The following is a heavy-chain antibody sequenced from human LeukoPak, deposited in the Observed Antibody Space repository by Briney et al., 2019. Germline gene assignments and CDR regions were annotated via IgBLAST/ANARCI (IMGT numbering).Heavy chain of an antibody. J-gene: IGHJ6*03. CDR2: ISSSSSYI. D-gene: IGHD2-2*02. Sequence: KTGGSLRLSCAASGFTFSSYSTNWVRQAPGKGLEWVSSISSSSSYIYYADSVKGRFTISRDNAKNSLYLQMNSLRAEDTAVYYCARAKYCSSTSCYMGYCYYMDVWGKRTTVTVSS. CDR1: GFTFSSYS. CDR3: ARAKYCSSTSCYMGYCYYMDV. V-gene: IGHV3-21*01.